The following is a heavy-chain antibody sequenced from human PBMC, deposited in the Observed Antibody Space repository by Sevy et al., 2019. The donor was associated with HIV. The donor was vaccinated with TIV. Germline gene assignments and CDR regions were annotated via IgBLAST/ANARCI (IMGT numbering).Heavy chain of an antibody. CDR2: LSFGCGKI. D-gene: IGHD2-8*01. CDR1: GFAFYDYS. J-gene: IGHJ4*02. V-gene: IGHV3-23*01. CDR3: ARVGCTRPHDY. Sequence: GGSLRLSCAASGFAFYDYSMSWIRQAPGKGLEWVATLSFGCGKINYADSVKGRFTISRDNSKNSFYLQMDNLRVEDTGLYYCARVGCTRPHDYWGQGTRVTVSS.